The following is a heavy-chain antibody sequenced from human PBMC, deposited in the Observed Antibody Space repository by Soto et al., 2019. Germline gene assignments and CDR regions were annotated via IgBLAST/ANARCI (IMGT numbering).Heavy chain of an antibody. V-gene: IGHV1-3*01. CDR1: GYTFTAHS. D-gene: IGHD2-8*01. J-gene: IGHJ4*02. CDR2: IIVSHDWP. Sequence: VQLVQSGTEVKEPGASVRVSCKASGYTFTAHSLHWARQAPGQGLEWMGWIIVSHDWPRYAPQFQGRLTFETDTIGTTSYMNLTRLTPYVTAVYCCAREPEDGVPGDYCGQVTPVVVAS. CDR3: AREPEDGVPGDY.